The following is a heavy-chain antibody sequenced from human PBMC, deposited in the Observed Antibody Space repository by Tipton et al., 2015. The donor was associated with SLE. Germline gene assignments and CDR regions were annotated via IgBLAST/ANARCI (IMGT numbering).Heavy chain of an antibody. CDR2: IYTSGIT. CDR3: ASAPPYYDFWSGPNWYFDL. D-gene: IGHD3-3*01. V-gene: IGHV4-61*02. J-gene: IGHJ2*01. Sequence: TLSLTCTVSGGSISSGNYYWSWIRQPAGKGLEWIGRIYTSGITNYKPSLKSRVTISLDTSKNQFSLKLSSVTAADTAVYYCASAPPYYDFWSGPNWYFDLWGRGTLVTVSS. CDR1: GGSISSGNYY.